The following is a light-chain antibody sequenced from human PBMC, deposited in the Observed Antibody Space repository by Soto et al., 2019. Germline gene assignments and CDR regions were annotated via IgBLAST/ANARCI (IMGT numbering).Light chain of an antibody. CDR2: INYDGTH. J-gene: IGLJ2*01. V-gene: IGLV4-69*01. CDR1: SGYSTYA. Sequence: QPVLTQSPCASASLGASVKLTCTLSSGYSTYAIAWHQQQSEKGPRFLMKINYDGTHSKGDGFFDRFSGSSSGAERHLTISSLQSEDEADYYCQSLGTGIQVFGGGTKLTVL. CDR3: QSLGTGIQV.